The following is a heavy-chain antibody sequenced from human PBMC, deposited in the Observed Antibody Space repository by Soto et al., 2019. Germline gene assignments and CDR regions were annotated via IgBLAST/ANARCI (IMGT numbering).Heavy chain of an antibody. D-gene: IGHD6-6*01. CDR3: ARDLIAARPNWFDP. V-gene: IGHV1-18*01. Sequence: QVQLVQSGGEVKKPGASVRVSCKASGYTFTTYGISWVRQAPGQGLEWMGWISAYNGNTNYAQKFQGRVTMTTDTSASTAYMERRSLTSDDAAGYFCARDLIAARPNWFDPWGQGTLVTVSS. CDR1: GYTFTTYG. CDR2: ISAYNGNT. J-gene: IGHJ5*02.